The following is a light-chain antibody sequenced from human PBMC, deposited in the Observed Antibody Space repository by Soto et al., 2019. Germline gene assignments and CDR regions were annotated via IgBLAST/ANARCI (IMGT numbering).Light chain of an antibody. CDR1: QSVSRN. Sequence: EIVLTQSPATLSLSPGERATLSCRASQSVSRNLAWYQQKPGQAPRLLIYDASNRATGIPARFSGSGSGTDFTLTISSLEPEDFAAYYCQQRSNWPLTFGGGTKVDIK. CDR2: DAS. CDR3: QQRSNWPLT. J-gene: IGKJ4*01. V-gene: IGKV3-11*01.